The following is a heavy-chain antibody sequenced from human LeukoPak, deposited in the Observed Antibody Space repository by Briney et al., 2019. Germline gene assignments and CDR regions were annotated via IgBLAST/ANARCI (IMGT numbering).Heavy chain of an antibody. V-gene: IGHV4-34*01. CDR1: GASFSGYS. CDR3: ARPRLLFGSGPILV. Sequence: PSETLSLTCAVYGASFSGYSWTWIRQPPGKGLEWIGEFSHTGSPIYNPSLKSRVNISIDTSKNQFSLRLTSVTAADTAVYFCARPRLLFGSGPILVWGQGTLVTVSS. J-gene: IGHJ4*02. D-gene: IGHD3-10*01. CDR2: FSHTGSP.